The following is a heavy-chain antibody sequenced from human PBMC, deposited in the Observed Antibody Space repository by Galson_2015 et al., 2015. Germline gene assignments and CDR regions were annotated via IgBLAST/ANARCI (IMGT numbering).Heavy chain of an antibody. CDR2: INRDGSTK. V-gene: IGHV3-74*01. J-gene: IGHJ4*02. D-gene: IGHD5-12*01. CDR1: GFTLSNYW. Sequence: SLRLSCAASGFTLSNYWMHWVRQAPGKGLVWVSRINRDGSTKSYADSVKVRFTISRDNAKNTLYLQMNSLRAEDTAVYYCAREQRYAYFDHFLDYWGQGTLVTVSS. CDR3: AREQRYAYFDHFLDY.